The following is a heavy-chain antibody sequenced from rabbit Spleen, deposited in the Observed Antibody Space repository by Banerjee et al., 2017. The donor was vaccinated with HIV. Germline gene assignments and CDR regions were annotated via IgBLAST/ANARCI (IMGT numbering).Heavy chain of an antibody. CDR1: GIDFSSWYY. CDR2: IDVGSSDFT. CDR3: ARDAATSFSSYGMDL. Sequence: QSLEESGGDLVKPGASLTLTCKVSGIDFSSWYYMCWVRQAPGKGLEWIGCIDVGSSDFTYFAAWAKGRFTISKASSTSVTLQMTSLTAADTATYFCARDAATSFSSYGMDLWGQGTLVTVS. J-gene: IGHJ6*01. V-gene: IGHV1S40*01. D-gene: IGHD8-1*01.